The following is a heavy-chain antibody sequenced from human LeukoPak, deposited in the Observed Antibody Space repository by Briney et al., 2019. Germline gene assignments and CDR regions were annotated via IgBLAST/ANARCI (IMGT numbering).Heavy chain of an antibody. CDR3: ARANTVTTSFDY. Sequence: SETLSLTCAVHGGSFSGYYWSWIRQPPGKGLEWIGEINHSGSTNYNPSLKSRVTISVDTSKNQFSLKLSSVTAADTAVYYCARANTVTTSFDYWGQGTLVTVSS. V-gene: IGHV4-34*01. CDR2: INHSGST. J-gene: IGHJ4*02. CDR1: GGSFSGYY. D-gene: IGHD4-17*01.